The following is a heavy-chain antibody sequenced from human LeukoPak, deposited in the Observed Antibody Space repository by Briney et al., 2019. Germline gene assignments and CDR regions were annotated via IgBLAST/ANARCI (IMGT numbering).Heavy chain of an antibody. CDR2: IYTSGST. V-gene: IGHV4-61*02. Sequence: NPSQTLSLTCTVSGGSISSGSYYWSWIRQPAGKGLEWIGRIYTSGSTNYNPSLKSRDTISVDTSKNQFSLKLSSVTAADTAVYYCARAYDFWSGYYYPWGQGTLVTVSS. CDR1: GGSISSGSYY. D-gene: IGHD3-3*01. J-gene: IGHJ5*02. CDR3: ARAYDFWSGYYYP.